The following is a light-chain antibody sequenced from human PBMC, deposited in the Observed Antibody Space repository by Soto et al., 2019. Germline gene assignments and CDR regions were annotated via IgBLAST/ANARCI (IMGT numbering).Light chain of an antibody. J-gene: IGLJ2*01. CDR3: QVWDSSSDLLV. Sequence: SYELTQPPSVSVAPGKTARITCGGNNIGSKSVHWYQQKPGQAPVLVIYYDSARPSGIPERFSGSNSGNTATLTISRVEAGDEADYYCQVWDSSSDLLVFGGGTKLTVL. CDR2: YDS. V-gene: IGLV3-21*04. CDR1: NIGSKS.